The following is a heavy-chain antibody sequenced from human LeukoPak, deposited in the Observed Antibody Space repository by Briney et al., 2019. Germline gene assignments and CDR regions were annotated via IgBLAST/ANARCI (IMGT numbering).Heavy chain of an antibody. CDR3: AREEPYYYEYYGMDV. V-gene: IGHV4-4*07. Sequence: SETLSLTCAVSGGSISSYYWSWLRQPAGKGLEWIGRIYTSGSTNYNPSLKSRVTMSVDTSKNQFSLKLSSVTAADTAVYYCAREEPYYYEYYGMDVWGQGTTVTVSS. CDR2: IYTSGST. J-gene: IGHJ6*02. D-gene: IGHD1-14*01. CDR1: GGSISSYY.